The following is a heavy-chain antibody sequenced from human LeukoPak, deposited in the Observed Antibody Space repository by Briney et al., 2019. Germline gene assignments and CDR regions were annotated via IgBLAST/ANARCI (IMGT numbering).Heavy chain of an antibody. CDR3: ASLTMMNDY. D-gene: IGHD3-22*01. CDR2: IYHSGST. J-gene: IGHJ4*02. CDR1: GGSISSGGYS. Sequence: SGTLSLTCAVSGGSISSGGYSWSWIRQPPGKGLEWIGYIYHSGSTYYNPSLKSRVTISIDRSKNQFSLKLSSVTAADTAVYYCASLTMMNDYWGQGTLVTVSS. V-gene: IGHV4-30-2*01.